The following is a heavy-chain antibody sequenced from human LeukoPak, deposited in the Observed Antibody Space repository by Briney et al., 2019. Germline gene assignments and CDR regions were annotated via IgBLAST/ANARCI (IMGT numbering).Heavy chain of an antibody. D-gene: IGHD3-22*01. V-gene: IGHV4-59*08. CDR1: GGSISSYY. CDR2: IYYSGST. Sequence: SETLSLTCTVSGGSISSYYWSWIRQPPGKGLEWIGYIYYSGSTNYDPSLKSRVTISVDTSKNQFSLKLSSVTAADTAVYYCASQTWLSYYYYYYMDVWGKGTTVTVSS. CDR3: ASQTWLSYYYYYYMDV. J-gene: IGHJ6*03.